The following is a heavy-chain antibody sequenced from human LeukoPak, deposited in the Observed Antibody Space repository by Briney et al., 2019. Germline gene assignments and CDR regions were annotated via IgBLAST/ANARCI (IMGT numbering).Heavy chain of an antibody. CDR1: GYTFSDYH. D-gene: IGHD4-23*01. CDR2: INSNSGGT. V-gene: IGHV1-2*02. CDR3: VRSSTPLGDLGDSGGWFDA. J-gene: IGHJ5*02. Sequence: ASVKVSCKASGYTFSDYHIHWVRQAPGQGLEWIGWINSNSGGTHYAQKFQGRVTLTRDTSITTAYMVLSRLQSDDTAVYYCVRSSTPLGDLGDSGGWFDAWGQGTLVTVSS.